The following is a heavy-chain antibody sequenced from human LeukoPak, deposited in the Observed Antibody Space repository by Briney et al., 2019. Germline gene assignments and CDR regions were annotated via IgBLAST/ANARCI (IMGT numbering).Heavy chain of an antibody. J-gene: IGHJ3*02. Sequence: ASVKVSCKASGYTFTSYGISWVRQAPGQGLEWMGWISAYSGNTNYAQKLQGRVTMTTDTTTSTAYMELRSLRSDDTAVYYCASDGSHGDAFDIWGQGTMVTVSS. CDR2: ISAYSGNT. V-gene: IGHV1-18*01. CDR1: GYTFTSYG. D-gene: IGHD6-25*01. CDR3: ASDGSHGDAFDI.